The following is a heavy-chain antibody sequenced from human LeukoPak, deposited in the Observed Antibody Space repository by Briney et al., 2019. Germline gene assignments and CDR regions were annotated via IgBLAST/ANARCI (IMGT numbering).Heavy chain of an antibody. CDR1: GYAFTSYG. D-gene: IGHD7-27*01. CDR2: ISAYNGNT. J-gene: IGHJ4*02. CDR3: ARDREYVTTGELEY. Sequence: ASVKVSCKASGYAFTSYGMSWVRQAPGQGLEWMGWISAYNGNTKYAQQLQGRVTMTTDTSTSTAYMELWSLRSDDTAVYYCARDREYVTTGELEYWGQGTLVTVSS. V-gene: IGHV1-18*01.